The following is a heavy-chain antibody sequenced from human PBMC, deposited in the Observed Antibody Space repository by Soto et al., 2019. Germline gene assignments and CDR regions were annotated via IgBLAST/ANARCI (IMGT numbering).Heavy chain of an antibody. V-gene: IGHV3-73*01. J-gene: IGHJ4*02. Sequence: GGSLRLSCAASDFTFSNAWMNWVRQAPGKGLEWVGRIGSKGETYAATYAASVKGRFTISRDDSKKTAYLQMNSLESEDTAVYYCSRDDSDWFFNWGRGTLVTVS. CDR2: IGSKGETYAA. CDR3: SRDDSDWFFN. CDR1: DFTFSNAW. D-gene: IGHD3-9*01.